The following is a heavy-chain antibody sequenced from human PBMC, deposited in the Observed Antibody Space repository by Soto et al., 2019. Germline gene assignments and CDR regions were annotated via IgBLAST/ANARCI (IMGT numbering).Heavy chain of an antibody. D-gene: IGHD1-26*01. CDR1: GFTFSSYG. Sequence: SLRLSCAASGFTFSSYGMHWVRQAPGKGLEWVAVISYDGSNKYYADSVKGRFTISRDNSKNTLYLQMNSLRAEDTAVYYCAKCIVSASIDTWYYYYMDVWGKGTTVTVSS. V-gene: IGHV3-30*18. CDR3: AKCIVSASIDTWYYYYMDV. CDR2: ISYDGSNK. J-gene: IGHJ6*03.